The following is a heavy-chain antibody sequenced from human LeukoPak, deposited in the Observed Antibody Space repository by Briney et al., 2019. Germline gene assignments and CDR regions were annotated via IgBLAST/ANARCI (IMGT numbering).Heavy chain of an antibody. D-gene: IGHD1-26*01. V-gene: IGHV5-51*01. CDR3: ARRDAEWKLLDY. J-gene: IGHJ4*02. Sequence: GKSLQAASKVSGYRSITYWNGWVRQMPGKGLEWMGVIYPGDSDTRYSPSFQGQVTISADKSISTAYLQWNSLKASDTAMYYCARRDAEWKLLDYWGQYGLVSVSS. CDR2: IYPGDSDT. CDR1: GYRSITYW.